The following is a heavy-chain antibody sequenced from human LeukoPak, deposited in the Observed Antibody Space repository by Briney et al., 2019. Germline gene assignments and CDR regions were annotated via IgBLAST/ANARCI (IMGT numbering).Heavy chain of an antibody. CDR3: ARDYGATSGY. D-gene: IGHD4-17*01. V-gene: IGHV3-53*01. J-gene: IGHJ4*02. Sequence: GGSLRLSCAASGFTVSSNYMSWVRQAPGKGLEWVSVIYISGDTYYTDSVIGRFTISRDNSRNTVYLQMNSLRAEDTAVYYCARDYGATSGYWGQGTLVTVSS. CDR2: IYISGDT. CDR1: GFTVSSNY.